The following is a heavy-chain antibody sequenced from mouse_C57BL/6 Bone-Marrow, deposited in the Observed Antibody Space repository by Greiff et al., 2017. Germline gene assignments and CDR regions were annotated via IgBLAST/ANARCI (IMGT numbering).Heavy chain of an antibody. Sequence: QVQLQQSGAELVKPGASVKMSCKASGYTFTSYWITWVKQRPGQGLEWIGDIYPGSGSTNYNEKFKSKATLTVDTSSSTAYMQLSSLTSEDSAVYYCARSYNWWGASMDYWGQGTSVTVSS. CDR2: IYPGSGST. CDR3: ARSYNWWGASMDY. J-gene: IGHJ4*01. V-gene: IGHV1-55*01. CDR1: GYTFTSYW. D-gene: IGHD1-3*01.